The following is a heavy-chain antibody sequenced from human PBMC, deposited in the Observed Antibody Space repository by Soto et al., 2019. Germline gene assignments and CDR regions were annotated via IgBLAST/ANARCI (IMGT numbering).Heavy chain of an antibody. D-gene: IGHD3-10*02. CDR3: ARSYVQSRPIDY. V-gene: IGHV1-46*01. CDR2: MNPGDGST. CDR1: GYTLTAYY. Sequence: QVQLVQSGAEVKKPGASVKVSCKASGYTLTAYYIHWVRQAPGQGREWMGIMNPGDGSTRYAQMFQGRVTMIRDTSTSTVYMELNSLRSEDTAVYYCARSYVQSRPIDYWGQGTLVTVS. J-gene: IGHJ4*02.